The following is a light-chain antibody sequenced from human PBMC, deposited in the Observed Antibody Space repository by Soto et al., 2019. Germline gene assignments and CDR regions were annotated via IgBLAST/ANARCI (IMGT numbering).Light chain of an antibody. V-gene: IGKV3D-15*01. Sequence: EIVLTQSPGTLSLSPGERATLSCRASQSVSNNYLAWYQQKPGQAPRLLIYGASNRATGIPDRFSGSRSGAEFTLTINSLQSEDFAVYYCQPYNNWPLTFGGGTKVDIK. J-gene: IGKJ4*01. CDR2: GAS. CDR1: QSVSNN. CDR3: QPYNNWPLT.